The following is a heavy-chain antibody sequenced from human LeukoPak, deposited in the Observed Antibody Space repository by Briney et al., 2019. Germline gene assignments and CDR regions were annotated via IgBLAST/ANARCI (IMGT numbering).Heavy chain of an antibody. CDR2: FDLEDGET. CDR3: ATVVTIEAYFDY. J-gene: IGHJ4*02. V-gene: IGHV1-24*01. CDR1: GYTLTELA. Sequence: GASVKVSCKVSGYTLTELAVHWVRQAPGKGLEWMGGFDLEDGETLFAQEFQGRVTMTEDTSTDTAYMELSSLRSEDTAVYYCATVVTIEAYFDYWGQGTLVTVSS. D-gene: IGHD5-24*01.